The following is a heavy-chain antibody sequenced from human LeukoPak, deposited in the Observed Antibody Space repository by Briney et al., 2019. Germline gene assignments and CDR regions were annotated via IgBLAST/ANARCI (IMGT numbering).Heavy chain of an antibody. Sequence: PGGSLRLSCAASGFTFSSYWMSWVRQAPGKGLEWVSLIYSGGSTYYADSVKGRFTISRDNAKNSLYLQMNSLRAEDTAVYYCARDCCSSSWPYYYYYYYMDVWGKGTTVTVSS. CDR1: GFTFSSYW. CDR3: ARDCCSSSWPYYYYYYYMDV. D-gene: IGHD6-13*01. CDR2: IYSGGST. J-gene: IGHJ6*03. V-gene: IGHV3-66*01.